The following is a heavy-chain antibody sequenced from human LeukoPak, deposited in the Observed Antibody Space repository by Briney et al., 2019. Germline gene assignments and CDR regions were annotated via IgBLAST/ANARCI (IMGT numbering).Heavy chain of an antibody. Sequence: GGSLRLSCAASGFTFSTYNMNWVRQAPGKGLGWVSSISGSSSYIYYADSVKGRFTISRDISKNTLYLQVDIVTPEDTAVYYCARDYDSSGHIAIDYWGQGTLVTVSS. CDR3: ARDYDSSGHIAIDY. CDR2: ISGSSSYI. D-gene: IGHD3-22*01. J-gene: IGHJ4*02. V-gene: IGHV3-21*06. CDR1: GFTFSTYN.